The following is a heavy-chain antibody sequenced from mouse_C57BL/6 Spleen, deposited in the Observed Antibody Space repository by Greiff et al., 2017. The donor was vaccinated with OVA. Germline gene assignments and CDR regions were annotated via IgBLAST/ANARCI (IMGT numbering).Heavy chain of an antibody. V-gene: IGHV1-69*01. CDR1: GYTFTSYW. Sequence: QVQLQQPGAELVMPGASVKLSCKASGYTFTSYWMHWVKQRPGQGLEWIGEIDPSDSYTNYNQKFKGKSTLTVDKSSSTAYMQLSSLTSEDSAVYYCARRDYGSSWAYWGQGTLVTVSA. D-gene: IGHD1-1*01. CDR2: IDPSDSYT. CDR3: ARRDYGSSWAY. J-gene: IGHJ3*01.